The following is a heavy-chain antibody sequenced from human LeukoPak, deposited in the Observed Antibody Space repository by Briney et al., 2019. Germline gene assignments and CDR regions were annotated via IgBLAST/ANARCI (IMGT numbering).Heavy chain of an antibody. Sequence: ASVKASCKASGYTFSRYDINWVRQAPGQGLEWMGWVNPDSGHTAYAQKFRGRVTITRSTSMNTAYLDLTSLRSDDTAVYYCARGQQWLAPFDYWGQGTLVTVSS. CDR1: GYTFSRYD. D-gene: IGHD6-19*01. V-gene: IGHV1-8*03. CDR2: VNPDSGHT. J-gene: IGHJ4*02. CDR3: ARGQQWLAPFDY.